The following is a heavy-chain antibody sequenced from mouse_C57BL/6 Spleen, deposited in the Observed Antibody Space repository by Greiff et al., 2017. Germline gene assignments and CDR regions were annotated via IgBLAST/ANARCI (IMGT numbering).Heavy chain of an antibody. J-gene: IGHJ2*01. V-gene: IGHV1-26*01. CDR1: GYTFTDYY. CDR2: INPNNGGT. Sequence: EVQLQQSGPELVKPGASGKISCKASGYTFTDYYMNWVKQSHGKSLEWIGDINPNNGGTSYNQKFKGKATLTVDKSSSTAYMELRSLTSEDSAVYYCARSGSYDYDEHYFDYWGQGTTLTVSS. D-gene: IGHD2-4*01. CDR3: ARSGSYDYDEHYFDY.